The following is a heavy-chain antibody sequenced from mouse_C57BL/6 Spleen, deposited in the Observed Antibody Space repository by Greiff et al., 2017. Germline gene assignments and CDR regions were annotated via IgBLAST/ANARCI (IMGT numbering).Heavy chain of an antibody. Sequence: QVQLQQSGAELVKPGASVKISCKASGYAFSSYWMNWVKQRPGKGLEWIGQIYPGDGDTNYNGKFKGKATLTADKSSSTAYMQLSSLTSEDSAVYVCARGYYGSRSDWFAYWGQGTLVTVSA. CDR3: ARGYYGSRSDWFAY. CDR1: GYAFSSYW. D-gene: IGHD1-1*01. V-gene: IGHV1-80*01. J-gene: IGHJ3*01. CDR2: IYPGDGDT.